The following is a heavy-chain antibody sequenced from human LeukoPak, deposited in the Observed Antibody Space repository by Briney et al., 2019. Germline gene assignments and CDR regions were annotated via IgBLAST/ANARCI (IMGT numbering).Heavy chain of an antibody. Sequence: ASVKVSCKASGYTFTSYDINWVRQATGQGLEWMGWMNPNSGNTGYAQKFQGRVTMTRDTSISTAYMELSSLRSEDTAVYYCARTSRITIFGVVITARQAWFDPWGQGTLVTVSS. V-gene: IGHV1-8*01. J-gene: IGHJ5*02. CDR3: ARTSRITIFGVVITARQAWFDP. CDR1: GYTFTSYD. D-gene: IGHD3-3*01. CDR2: MNPNSGNT.